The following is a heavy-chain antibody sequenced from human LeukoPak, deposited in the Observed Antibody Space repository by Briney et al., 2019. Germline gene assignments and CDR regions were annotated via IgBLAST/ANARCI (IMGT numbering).Heavy chain of an antibody. D-gene: IGHD5-18*01. V-gene: IGHV3-21*01. Sequence: GGSLRLSCAASGFTFSSYSMNWVRQAPGKGLEWVSSISSSSSYIYYADSVKGRFTISSDNAKNSLYLQMNSLRAEDTAVYYCARVDGYSYGYFDYWGQGTLVTVSS. CDR1: GFTFSSYS. J-gene: IGHJ4*02. CDR3: ARVDGYSYGYFDY. CDR2: ISSSSSYI.